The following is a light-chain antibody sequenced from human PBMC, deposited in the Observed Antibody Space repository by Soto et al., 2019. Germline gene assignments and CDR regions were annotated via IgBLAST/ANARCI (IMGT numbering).Light chain of an antibody. CDR1: QSVSSN. CDR3: QQYENWPLT. J-gene: IGKJ4*01. CDR2: GAS. V-gene: IGKV3-15*01. Sequence: EIVMTQSPATLSVSPGERATLPCRASQSVSSNLAWYQQRPGQAPRLLIYGASTRATGIPARFSGSRSGTEFTLSISSLQSEEFAVYHCQQYENWPLTFGGGTKVEIK.